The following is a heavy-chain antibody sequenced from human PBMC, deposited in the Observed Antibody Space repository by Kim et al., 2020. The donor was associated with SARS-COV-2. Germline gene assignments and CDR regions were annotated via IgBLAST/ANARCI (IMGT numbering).Heavy chain of an antibody. CDR2: INHSGST. D-gene: IGHD3-10*01. J-gene: IGHJ5*02. V-gene: IGHV4-34*01. CDR1: GGSFSGYY. CDR3: ARGPEGPRRITMVRGVRPWFDP. Sequence: SETLSLTCAVYGGSFSGYYWSWIRQPPGKGLEWIGEINHSGSTNYNPSLKSRVTISVDTSKNQFSLKLSSVTAADTAVYYCARGPEGPRRITMVRGVRPWFDPWGQGTLVTVSS.